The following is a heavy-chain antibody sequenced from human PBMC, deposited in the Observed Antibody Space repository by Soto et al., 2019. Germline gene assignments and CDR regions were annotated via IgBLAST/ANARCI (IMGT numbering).Heavy chain of an antibody. Sequence: GGSLRLSCAASGFTFCSYAMGWVHQAPGKGLELVSTISAGGGRTYYADSVKGRFTISRDNSKNTLYLQMNSLRAEDTAVYYCTKGYYYDTCGYFDSWGQGTLVTVSS. D-gene: IGHD3-22*01. CDR3: TKGYYYDTCGYFDS. V-gene: IGHV3-23*01. CDR1: GFTFCSYA. J-gene: IGHJ4*02. CDR2: ISAGGGRT.